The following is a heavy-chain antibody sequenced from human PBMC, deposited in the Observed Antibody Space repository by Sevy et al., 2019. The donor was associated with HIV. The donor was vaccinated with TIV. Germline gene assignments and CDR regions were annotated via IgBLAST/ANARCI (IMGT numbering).Heavy chain of an antibody. CDR1: GFTFSSYW. Sequence: GGSLRLSCAASGFTFSSYWMHWVRQAPGKGLVWVSRIKTDGSDTSYADSVKGRFTISRDTSKNTLYLHMNSLRAEDTAVYYCARDIKSTVVTPGDYWGQGTLVTVSS. D-gene: IGHD4-17*01. CDR3: ARDIKSTVVTPGDY. CDR2: IKTDGSDT. J-gene: IGHJ4*02. V-gene: IGHV3-74*01.